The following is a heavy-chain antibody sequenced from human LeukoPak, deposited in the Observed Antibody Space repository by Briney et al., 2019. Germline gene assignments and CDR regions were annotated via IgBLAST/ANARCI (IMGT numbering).Heavy chain of an antibody. J-gene: IGHJ4*02. CDR3: ARESNGPFSHLDS. CDR2: VSYSGPT. Sequence: PSETLSLTCTVSGGSISSYYWDWIRQPPGKGLEWIGYVSYSGPTNYNPSLRGRVTISVDTSKNQFSLNLSAATAADTAVYYCARESNGPFSHLDSWGQGTLVTVSS. D-gene: IGHD3-3*01. CDR1: GGSISSYY. V-gene: IGHV4-59*01.